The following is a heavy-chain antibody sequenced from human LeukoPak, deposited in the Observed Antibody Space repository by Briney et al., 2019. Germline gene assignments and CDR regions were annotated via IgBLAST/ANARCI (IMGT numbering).Heavy chain of an antibody. V-gene: IGHV1-69*06. D-gene: IGHD3-22*01. CDR2: IIPIFGTA. Sequence: SVKVSRKASGGTFSSYAISWVRQAPGQGLEWMGRIIPIFGTANYAQKFQGRVTITADKSTSTAYMELSSLRSEDTAVYYCARTPPDDSSGYSPYYYYYYMDVWGKGTTVTVSS. J-gene: IGHJ6*03. CDR3: ARTPPDDSSGYSPYYYYYYMDV. CDR1: GGTFSSYA.